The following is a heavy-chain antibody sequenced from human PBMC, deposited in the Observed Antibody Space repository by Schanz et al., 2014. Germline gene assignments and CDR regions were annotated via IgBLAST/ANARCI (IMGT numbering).Heavy chain of an antibody. CDR1: GYAFTAYG. V-gene: IGHV1-18*01. Sequence: GPGVKKPGASVRVSCKVSGYAFTAYGINWVRQAPGQGLEWIGWISAQTGDTRYAQKMQGRVTMTRDVSSTTAFLELRSLRYDDTAVYYCARDPSFSMVRGVIIVSDYYGMDVWGQGTTVTVSS. J-gene: IGHJ6*02. D-gene: IGHD3-10*01. CDR2: ISAQTGDT. CDR3: ARDPSFSMVRGVIIVSDYYGMDV.